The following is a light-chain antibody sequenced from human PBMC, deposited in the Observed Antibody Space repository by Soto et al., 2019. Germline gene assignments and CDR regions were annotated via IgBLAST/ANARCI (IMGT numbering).Light chain of an antibody. V-gene: IGKV4-1*01. CDR3: QSFRT. Sequence: DIVMTQSPDSLAVSLGEMATINCKSSQSVLYSSNNKNYLAWYQQKPGKAPKLLIYDASSLESGVPSRFSGSGSGTEFTLTISGLQPDDFATYYCQSFRTFGQGTKVDI. CDR1: QSVLYSSNNKNY. CDR2: DAS. J-gene: IGKJ1*01.